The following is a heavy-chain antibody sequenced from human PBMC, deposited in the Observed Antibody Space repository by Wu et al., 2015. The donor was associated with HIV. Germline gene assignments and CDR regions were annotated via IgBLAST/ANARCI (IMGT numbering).Heavy chain of an antibody. J-gene: IGHJ4*02. CDR1: GESFTDYY. CDR2: INHVGST. D-gene: IGHD3-16*01. CDR3: ARGRRIMVTFGGSWVWAT. Sequence: QVQLQQWGAGVLKPSETLSLTCGVFGESFTDYYWTWIRQPPGKGLEWIGDINHVGSTNYNPSLKSRVTISVATSKHEFSLKLSSVTAADTAVYFCARGRRIMVTFGGSWVWATWGQGALVHRLL. V-gene: IGHV4-34*01.